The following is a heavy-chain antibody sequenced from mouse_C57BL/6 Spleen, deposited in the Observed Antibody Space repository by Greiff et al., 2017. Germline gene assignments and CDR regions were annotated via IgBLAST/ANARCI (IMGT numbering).Heavy chain of an antibody. D-gene: IGHD2-3*01. J-gene: IGHJ3*01. Sequence: VNLVESGPGLVQPSPSLSITCTVSGFSLTSYGVHWVRQSPGKGLEWLGVIWGGGSTDYNAAFMSRLSITKDNSKSQVFFKMNSLQADDTAIYYCAKNLDGYYGWFAYWGQGTLVTVSA. V-gene: IGHV2-5*01. CDR2: IWGGGST. CDR1: GFSLTSYG. CDR3: AKNLDGYYGWFAY.